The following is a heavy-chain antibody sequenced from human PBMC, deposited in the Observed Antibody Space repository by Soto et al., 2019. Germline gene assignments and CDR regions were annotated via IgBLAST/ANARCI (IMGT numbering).Heavy chain of an antibody. V-gene: IGHV1-18*01. CDR2: ISPFNGNT. J-gene: IGHJ6*02. CDR1: GYPFTHYG. CDR3: ARDQSFDRTYYYGIDV. Sequence: QVQLVQSGAEVKMPGASVRVSCKSSGYPFTHYGITWIRQAPGQGLEWMGWISPFNGNTNYGQTVKGRVTLTTETXTXXVYMELRSLRSDDTAVYYCARDQSFDRTYYYGIDVWCQGTTVTVSS.